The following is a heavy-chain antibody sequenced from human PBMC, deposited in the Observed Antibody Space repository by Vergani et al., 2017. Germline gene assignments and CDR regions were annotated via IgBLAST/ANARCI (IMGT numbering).Heavy chain of an antibody. CDR2: INPSGGST. V-gene: IGHV1-46*01. J-gene: IGHJ4*02. CDR3: ARGLDSSSWYEVFDY. CDR1: GGTFSSYA. D-gene: IGHD6-13*01. Sequence: QVQLVQSGAEVKKPGSSVKVSCKASGGTFSSYAISWVRQAPGQGLEWMGIINPSGGSTSYAQKFQGRVTMTRDTSTSTAYMELRSLRSDDTAVYYCARGLDSSSWYEVFDYWGQGTLVTVAS.